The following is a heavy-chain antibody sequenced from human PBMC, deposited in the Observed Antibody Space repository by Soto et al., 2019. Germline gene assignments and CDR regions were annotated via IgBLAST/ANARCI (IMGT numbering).Heavy chain of an antibody. V-gene: IGHV1-46*01. CDR1: VYTFTSYY. J-gene: IGHJ6*02. Sequence: SVKVSCKASVYTFTSYYMHWVRQAPGQGLEWMGIINPSGGSTSYAQKFQGRVTMTRDTSTSTVYMELSSLRSEDTAVYYCARDFGADYSNYGRYGMDVWGQGTTVTVSS. CDR2: INPSGGST. CDR3: ARDFGADYSNYGRYGMDV. D-gene: IGHD4-4*01.